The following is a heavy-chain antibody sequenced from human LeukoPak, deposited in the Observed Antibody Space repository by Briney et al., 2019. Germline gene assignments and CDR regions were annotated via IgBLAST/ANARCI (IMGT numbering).Heavy chain of an antibody. D-gene: IGHD3-22*01. CDR3: AKRGYYYDSSGLHQAIDY. CDR1: GGSFSGYY. CDR2: IYYSGTT. J-gene: IGHJ4*02. V-gene: IGHV4-59*01. Sequence: SETLSLTCAVYGGSFSGYYWSWIRQPPGKGLEWIGYIYYSGTTNYNPSLKSRVTISVDTSKNQFSLKLSSVTAADTAVYYCAKRGYYYDSSGLHQAIDYWGQGTLVTVSS.